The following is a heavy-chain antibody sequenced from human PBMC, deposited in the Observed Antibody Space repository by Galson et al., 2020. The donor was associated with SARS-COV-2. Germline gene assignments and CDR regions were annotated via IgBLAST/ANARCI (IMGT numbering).Heavy chain of an antibody. CDR3: ARDQGDYGDYYYYYGMDV. D-gene: IGHD4-17*01. V-gene: IGHV4-4*07. CDR2: IYTSGST. Sequence: SETLSLTCTVSGGSISSYYWSWIRQPAGKGLEWIGRIYTSGSTNYNPSLKSRVTMSVDTSKNQFSPKLSSVTAADTAVYYCARDQGDYGDYYYYYGMDVWGQGTTVTVSS. CDR1: GGSISSYY. J-gene: IGHJ6*02.